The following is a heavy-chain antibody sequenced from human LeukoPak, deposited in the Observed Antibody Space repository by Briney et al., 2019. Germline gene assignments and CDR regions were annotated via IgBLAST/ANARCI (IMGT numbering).Heavy chain of an antibody. CDR2: IYYSGST. D-gene: IGHD3-22*01. Sequence: SETLSLTCTVSGGSISSYYWSWLRQPPGKGLEGIGYIYYSGSTNYNPSLTSRVTISVDTSKNQFSLKLSSVTAADTAVYYCARGVTYDSSGFTWVYYFDYWGQGTLVTVSS. V-gene: IGHV4-59*01. CDR3: ARGVTYDSSGFTWVYYFDY. CDR1: GGSISSYY. J-gene: IGHJ4*02.